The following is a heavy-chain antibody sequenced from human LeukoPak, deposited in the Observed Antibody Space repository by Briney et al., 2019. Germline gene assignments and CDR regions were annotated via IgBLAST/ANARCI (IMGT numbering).Heavy chain of an antibody. CDR3: AGDQLALNALNI. V-gene: IGHV4-59*11. J-gene: IGHJ3*02. CDR2: ISYIGST. Sequence: PSETLSLTCTVSGGSMSSHYWSWIRQPPGKGLEWLGYISYIGSTNYSPSVKSRVTISVDTSKNQFSLRLSSVTAADTAVYFCAGDQLALNALNIWGQGTMVSVSS. D-gene: IGHD1-1*01. CDR1: GGSMSSHY.